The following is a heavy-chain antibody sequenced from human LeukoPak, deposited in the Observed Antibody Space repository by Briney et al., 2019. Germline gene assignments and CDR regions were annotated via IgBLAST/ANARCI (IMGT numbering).Heavy chain of an antibody. V-gene: IGHV4-59*01. J-gene: IGHJ4*02. D-gene: IGHD2/OR15-2a*01. CDR1: GGSISSYY. Sequence: SETLSLTCTVSGGSISSYYWSWIRQPPGKGLEWIGYIYYSGSTNYNPSLTSRVTISVDTSKNQFSLKLSSVTAADTAVYYCARDSAFLAFDYWGQGTLVTVSS. CDR2: IYYSGST. CDR3: ARDSAFLAFDY.